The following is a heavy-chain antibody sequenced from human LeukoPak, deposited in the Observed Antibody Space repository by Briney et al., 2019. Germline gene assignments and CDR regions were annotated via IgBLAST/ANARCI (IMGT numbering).Heavy chain of an antibody. CDR1: GGSISSFF. J-gene: IGHJ3*01. CDR2: MYANGNA. CDR3: ARDIVAALSDGFDV. D-gene: IGHD2-21*01. V-gene: IGHV4-4*07. Sequence: PSETLSLTCTVSGGSISSFFWSWIRQPAGRELEWLGRMYANGNANYNPSLKSRISMSVDTSRSQFSLNLTSVTAADTATYYCARDIVAALSDGFDVWGQGTTVIVS.